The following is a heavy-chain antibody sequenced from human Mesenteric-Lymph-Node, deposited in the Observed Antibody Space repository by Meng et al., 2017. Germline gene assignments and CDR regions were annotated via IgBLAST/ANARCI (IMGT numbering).Heavy chain of an antibody. D-gene: IGHD3-10*01. CDR2: IYHGVNI. Sequence: QLPGSGPGLGGPQQTLSPTCAFSGDSIPSGDYSWTWIRQPPGKGLEWIGYIYHGVNIYYTPSLRSRVTISVDKSRNQFSLKLTSVSAADTAVYYCVRDTRRGGGWFDPWGQGTLVTVSS. V-gene: IGHV4-30-2*01. CDR1: GDSIPSGDYS. CDR3: VRDTRRGGGWFDP. J-gene: IGHJ5*02.